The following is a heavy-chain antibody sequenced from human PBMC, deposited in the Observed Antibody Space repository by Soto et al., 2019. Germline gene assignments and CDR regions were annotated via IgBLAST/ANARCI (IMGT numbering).Heavy chain of an antibody. J-gene: IGHJ4*02. Sequence: SETLSLTCAVYGGSFSGYYWSWIRQPPGRGLEWIGEINHSGSTNYNPSLKSRVTISVDTSKNQFSLKLSSVTAADTAVYYCARGRGRYDSSGYLDYWGQGTLVTVSS. CDR3: ARGRGRYDSSGYLDY. CDR1: GGSFSGYY. CDR2: INHSGST. V-gene: IGHV4-34*01. D-gene: IGHD3-22*01.